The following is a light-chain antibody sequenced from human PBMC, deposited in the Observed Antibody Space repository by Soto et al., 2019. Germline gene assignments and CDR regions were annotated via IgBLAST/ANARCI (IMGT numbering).Light chain of an antibody. Sequence: QSVLTQPPSVSGAPGQRVTISCTWSSSNIGAGYDVHWYQQLPGTAPKLLIYGNSNRPSGVPDRFSGSKSGTSASLAITGLQAEDEADYYCQSYDSSLSAVVFGGGTKLTV. CDR1: SSNIGAGYD. J-gene: IGLJ2*01. CDR3: QSYDSSLSAVV. V-gene: IGLV1-40*01. CDR2: GNS.